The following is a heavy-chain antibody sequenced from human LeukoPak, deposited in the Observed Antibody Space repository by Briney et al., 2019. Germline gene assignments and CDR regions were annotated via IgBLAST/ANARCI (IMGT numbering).Heavy chain of an antibody. CDR3: ARGSFSADAPLVLDYFHH. Sequence: ASVKVSCKASGYTFTGYYILWVRQAPGQGLEWMGWINPNSGGTNYAQKFQGRVTMTRDTSISTAYMELSRLRADDTAVHYCARGSFSADAPLVLDYFHHWGQGTLVTDSS. CDR1: GYTFTGYY. V-gene: IGHV1-2*02. D-gene: IGHD5-18*01. CDR2: INPNSGGT. J-gene: IGHJ1*01.